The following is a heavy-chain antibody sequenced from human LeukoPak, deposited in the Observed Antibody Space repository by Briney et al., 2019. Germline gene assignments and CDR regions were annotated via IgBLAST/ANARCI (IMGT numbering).Heavy chain of an antibody. CDR2: ISAYNGNT. CDR1: GYTFTSYG. Sequence: EASVKISCKASGYTFTSYGISWVRQAPGQGLEWMGWISAYNGNTNYAQKLQGRVTMTTDTSTSTAYMELRSLRSDDTAVYYCARARSKNQLPPREVWFDPWGQGTLVTVSS. V-gene: IGHV1-18*01. D-gene: IGHD2-2*01. CDR3: ARARSKNQLPPREVWFDP. J-gene: IGHJ5*02.